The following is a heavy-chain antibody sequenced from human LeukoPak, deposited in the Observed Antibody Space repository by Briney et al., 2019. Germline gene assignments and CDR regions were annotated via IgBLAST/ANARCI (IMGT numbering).Heavy chain of an antibody. D-gene: IGHD6-19*01. CDR3: AKDTPDDIAVAAPYFDY. Sequence: GGSLRLSCAASGFTFSSYAMSWVRQAPGKGLEWVSAISGSGGSTYYADSVKGRFIISRDNSKSTLYLQMNSLRAEDTAVYYCAKDTPDDIAVAAPYFDYWGQGTLVTVSS. V-gene: IGHV3-23*01. CDR1: GFTFSSYA. J-gene: IGHJ4*02. CDR2: ISGSGGST.